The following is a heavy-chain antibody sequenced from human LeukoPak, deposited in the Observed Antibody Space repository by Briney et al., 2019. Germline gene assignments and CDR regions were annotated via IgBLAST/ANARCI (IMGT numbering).Heavy chain of an antibody. CDR1: GYSISSGYF. CDR2: IYQRATV. J-gene: IGHJ4*02. CDR3: ARGGQIAAAGTNPPLPFDY. V-gene: IGHV4-38-2*02. Sequence: PSETLSLTCNVSGYSISSGYFWGWVRQPPGKGLEWIGSIYQRATVHYNPSLKSRVTISVDTSKNQFSLKLSSVTAADTAVYYCARGGQIAAAGTNPPLPFDYWGQGTLVTVSS. D-gene: IGHD6-13*01.